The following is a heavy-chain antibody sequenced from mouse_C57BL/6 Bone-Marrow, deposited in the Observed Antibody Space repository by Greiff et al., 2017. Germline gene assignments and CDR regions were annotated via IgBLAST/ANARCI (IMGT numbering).Heavy chain of an antibody. Sequence: EVQLVESGGGLVQPKGSLKLSCAASGFSFNTYAMNWVRQAPGKGLEWVARIRSKSNNYATYYADSVKDRFTISRDDSESMLYLHMNNLKTEDTAMYYCVRHGDGNYSYCYFDVWGTGTTVTVSS. J-gene: IGHJ1*03. CDR2: IRSKSNNYAT. CDR1: GFSFNTYA. CDR3: VRHGDGNYSYCYFDV. V-gene: IGHV10-1*01. D-gene: IGHD2-1*01.